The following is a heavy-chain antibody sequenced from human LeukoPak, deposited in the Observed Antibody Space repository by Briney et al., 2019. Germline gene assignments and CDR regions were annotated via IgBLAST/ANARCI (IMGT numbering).Heavy chain of an antibody. CDR2: IYYSGST. J-gene: IGHJ4*02. CDR3: ARDYYGGNNFGY. CDR1: GGSISSYY. V-gene: IGHV4-59*01. Sequence: SETLSLTCTVSGGSISSYYWSWIRQPPGKGLEWIGYIYYSGSTNYNPSLKSRVTISVDTSKNQFSLKLSSVTAADTAVYYCARDYYGGNNFGYWGQGTLVTVSS. D-gene: IGHD4-23*01.